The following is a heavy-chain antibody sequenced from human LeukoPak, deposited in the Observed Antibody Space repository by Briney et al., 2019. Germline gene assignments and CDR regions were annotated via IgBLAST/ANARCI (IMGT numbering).Heavy chain of an antibody. J-gene: IGHJ4*02. CDR2: ISSSSSYI. Sequence: GSLRLSCAASGFTFSSYSMNWVRQAPGKGLEWVSSISSSSSYIYYADSVKGRFTISRDNSKNTLYLQMNSLRAEDTAVYYCAKEYVDTDQYFDYWGQGTLVTVSS. V-gene: IGHV3-21*04. CDR3: AKEYVDTDQYFDY. CDR1: GFTFSSYS. D-gene: IGHD5-18*01.